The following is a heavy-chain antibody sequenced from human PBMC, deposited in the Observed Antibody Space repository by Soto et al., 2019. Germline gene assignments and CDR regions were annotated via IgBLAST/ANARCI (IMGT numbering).Heavy chain of an antibody. CDR1: GFTFNNYG. CDR3: AQRKTIFGVTDRASIDY. CDR2: VSYDGSDI. Sequence: QVQLVESGGGVVQPGRSLRLSCAASGFTFNNYGMHWVRQAPGKGLEWVASVSYDGSDIRYGDSVKGRFTISRDNSKNILYLQMNSLRAEDTATYYCAQRKTIFGVTDRASIDYWGQGTLVTVSS. J-gene: IGHJ4*02. D-gene: IGHD3-3*01. V-gene: IGHV3-30*03.